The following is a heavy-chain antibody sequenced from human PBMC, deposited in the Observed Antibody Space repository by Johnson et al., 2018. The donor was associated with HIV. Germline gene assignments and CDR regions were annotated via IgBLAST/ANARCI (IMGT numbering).Heavy chain of an antibody. CDR2: IYRGGST. CDR1: GFNVSGNY. CDR3: ARDFSYSSSWYDAFDI. D-gene: IGHD6-13*01. Sequence: VQLVESGGGLVQPGGSLRLSCVASGFNVSGNYMSWVRQAPGRGLAGVSVIYRGGSTYYADSVKGRFHISRDNSKNTLYLQMNTLRAEDTAVYYCARDFSYSSSWYDAFDIWGHGTLVTVSS. V-gene: IGHV3-66*01. J-gene: IGHJ3*02.